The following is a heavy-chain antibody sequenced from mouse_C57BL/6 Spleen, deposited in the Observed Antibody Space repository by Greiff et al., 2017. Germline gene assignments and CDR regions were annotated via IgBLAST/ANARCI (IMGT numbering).Heavy chain of an antibody. J-gene: IGHJ2*01. CDR2: IYPGDGDT. D-gene: IGHD2-3*01. CDR1: GYAFSSYW. Sequence: VQLQQSGAELVKPGASVKISCKASGYAFSSYWMNWVKQRPGQGLEWIGQIYPGDGDTNYNGKFKGKATLTADKASSTAYMELSSLTSEASAVYFCERSWLLFFDYWGQGTTLTVSS. V-gene: IGHV1-80*01. CDR3: ERSWLLFFDY.